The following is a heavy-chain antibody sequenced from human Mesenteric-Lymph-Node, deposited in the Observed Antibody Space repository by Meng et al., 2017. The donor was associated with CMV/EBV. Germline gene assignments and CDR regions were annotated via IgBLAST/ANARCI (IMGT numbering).Heavy chain of an antibody. CDR2: ISISSSYI. CDR3: ARDTSSSSRSFDY. D-gene: IGHD6-6*01. CDR1: GFTFSSFS. Sequence: ETLSLTCAASGFTFSSFSLNWVRQAPGKGLEWVSSISISSSYIYYADSVKGRFTISRDNAKRSLYLQMNSLRAEDTAVYYCARDTSSSSRSFDYWGQGTLVTVSS. V-gene: IGHV3-21*01. J-gene: IGHJ4*02.